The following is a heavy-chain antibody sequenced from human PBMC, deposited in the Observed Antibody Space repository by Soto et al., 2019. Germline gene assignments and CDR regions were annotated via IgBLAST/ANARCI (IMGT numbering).Heavy chain of an antibody. V-gene: IGHV1-18*01. Sequence: QVQLVQSGAEVKKPGASVKVSCKASGYTFTSYGISWVRQAPGQGLEWMGWISAYNGNTNFAQKLQGRVTMTTGTSTRTAYMELRSLVSDDTAVYYCARMRPRDALGDLWGRGTLVTVSS. CDR1: GYTFTSYG. CDR2: ISAYNGNT. J-gene: IGHJ2*01. D-gene: IGHD2-21*02. CDR3: ARMRPRDALGDL.